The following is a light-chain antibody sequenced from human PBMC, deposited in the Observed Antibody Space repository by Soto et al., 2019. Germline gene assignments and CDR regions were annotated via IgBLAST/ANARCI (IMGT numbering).Light chain of an antibody. CDR3: QQYGSSPYT. Sequence: EIVLTQSPGTLSLSPGERATLSCRASQSVSSSYLAWYQQKPGQAPRLLIYGASSRATGIPDRFSGSGSGTDFTLTISRLEPYDFAVYYCQQYGSSPYTFGGGTKVEIK. CDR1: QSVSSSY. J-gene: IGKJ4*01. CDR2: GAS. V-gene: IGKV3-20*01.